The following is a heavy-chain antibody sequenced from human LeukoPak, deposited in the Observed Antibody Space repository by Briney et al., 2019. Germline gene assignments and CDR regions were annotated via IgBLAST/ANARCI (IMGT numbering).Heavy chain of an antibody. J-gene: IGHJ4*02. V-gene: IGHV3-7*01. CDR3: AREDGYCSGGNCYSYFDS. CDR2: IKKTGSET. Sequence: GGSLRLSCAASGFTFSHFWMSWVRQAPGKGVEWVAYIKKTGSETYYVDSVKGPFTITRDNTRSSLFLQIYSLRAEDTAVYFCAREDGYCSGGNCYSYFDSWGQGTLVTVSS. D-gene: IGHD2-15*01. CDR1: GFTFSHFW.